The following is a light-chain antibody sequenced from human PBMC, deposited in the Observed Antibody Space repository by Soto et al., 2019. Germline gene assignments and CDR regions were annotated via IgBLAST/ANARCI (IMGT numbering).Light chain of an antibody. CDR2: DVN. CDR3: ITHAGRRTYV. V-gene: IGLV2-14*01. J-gene: IGLJ1*01. Sequence: QSALTQPASVSGSPGQSITISCTGTSSDVGGYNYVSWYQQLPGKAPKLMIYDVNNRPSGVSNRFSGSKSGNTASLTLSGLQTEDETVYYGITHAGRRTYVFGTGTKVTVL. CDR1: SSDVGGYNY.